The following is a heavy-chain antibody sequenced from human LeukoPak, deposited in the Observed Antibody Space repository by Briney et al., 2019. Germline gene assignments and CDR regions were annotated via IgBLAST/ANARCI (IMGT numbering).Heavy chain of an antibody. D-gene: IGHD3-10*01. V-gene: IGHV3-30*02. CDR1: GFIFSDYG. Sequence: GGSLRLSCAASGFIFSDYGMHWVRQAPGKGLEWVTMVRNDGGDKYYADSVRGRFTTSRDNSKNTLYLQMNSLRPEDTAAYYCAKHYYGSGSQKYYFDYWGQGTLVTVSS. CDR2: VRNDGGDK. J-gene: IGHJ4*02. CDR3: AKHYYGSGSQKYYFDY.